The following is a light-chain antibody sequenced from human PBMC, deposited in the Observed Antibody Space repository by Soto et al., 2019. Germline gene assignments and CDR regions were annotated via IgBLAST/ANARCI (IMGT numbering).Light chain of an antibody. CDR1: QSVSNRY. CDR3: QQYGSSPWT. CDR2: GAS. J-gene: IGKJ1*01. V-gene: IGKV3-20*01. Sequence: EIVMTQSPATLSVSPGERATLSCWASQSVSNRYLAWYQQKPGQAPRLLIYGASSRATGIPDRFSGSGSGTDFTLTISRLEPEDFAVYYCQQYGSSPWTFGQGTKVDIK.